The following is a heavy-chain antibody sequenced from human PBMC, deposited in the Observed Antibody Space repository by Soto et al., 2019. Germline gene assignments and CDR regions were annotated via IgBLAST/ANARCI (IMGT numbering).Heavy chain of an antibody. CDR1: GFTFINAW. CDR2: IKSKTDGGTT. Sequence: GWSLRLSCAASGFTFINAWMSWVRQAPGKGLEWVGRIKSKTDGGTTDYAAPVKGRFTISRDDSKNTLYLQMNSLKTEDTAVYYCTTDIPGMSFDFWSGYLIFDYWGQGTLVTVSS. V-gene: IGHV3-15*01. J-gene: IGHJ4*02. CDR3: TTDIPGMSFDFWSGYLIFDY. D-gene: IGHD3-3*01.